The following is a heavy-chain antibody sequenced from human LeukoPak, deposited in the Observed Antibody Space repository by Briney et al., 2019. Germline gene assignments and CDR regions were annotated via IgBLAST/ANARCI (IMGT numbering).Heavy chain of an antibody. CDR1: GFTFSSYA. CDR3: GFEYSSSSVYFDC. J-gene: IGHJ4*02. Sequence: GGSPRLSCAASGFTFSSYAMSWVRQAPGKGLEWVSVISGSGGSTYYADSVKGRFTISRDNSKNTLYLQMNSLRAEDTAVYYCGFEYSSSSVYFDCWGQGTLVTVSS. V-gene: IGHV3-23*01. CDR2: ISGSGGST. D-gene: IGHD6-6*01.